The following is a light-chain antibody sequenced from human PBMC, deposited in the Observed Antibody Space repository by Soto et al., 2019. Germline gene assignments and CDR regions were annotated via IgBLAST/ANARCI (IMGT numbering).Light chain of an antibody. V-gene: IGKV3-15*01. CDR3: QQYNNWRGT. J-gene: IGKJ1*01. CDR2: GAS. CDR1: QSVSSN. Sequence: EIVMTQSPATLSVSPGERATLSCRASQSVSSNLAWYQQKPGQAPRLLIYGASTRATGFPARFSGSGSGTEFTLTISSLQSEDFAVYYCQQYNNWRGTFGQGTKVEIK.